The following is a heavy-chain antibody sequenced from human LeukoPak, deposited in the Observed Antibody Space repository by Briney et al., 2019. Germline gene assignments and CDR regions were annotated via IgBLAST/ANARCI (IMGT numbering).Heavy chain of an antibody. CDR3: ARPRITMRKHAFDI. D-gene: IGHD3-22*01. Sequence: PSETLSLTCTVSGGSISSSSYYWGWIRQPPGKGLEWIGSIYYSGSTYYNPSLKSRVTISVDTSKNQFSLKLSSVTAADTAVYYCARPRITMRKHAFDIWGQGTMVTVSS. V-gene: IGHV4-39*07. J-gene: IGHJ3*02. CDR1: GGSISSSSYY. CDR2: IYYSGST.